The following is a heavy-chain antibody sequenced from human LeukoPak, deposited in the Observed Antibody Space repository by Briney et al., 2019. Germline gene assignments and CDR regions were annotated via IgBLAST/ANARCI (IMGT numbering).Heavy chain of an antibody. D-gene: IGHD3-22*01. CDR2: TRNKANSYTT. Sequence: GGSLRLSCAASGFTFSDHYMDWVRQAPGKGLEWVGRTRNKANSYTTEYAASVKGRFTISRDDSKNSLYLQMNSLRAEDTAVYYCAIHPLGAYYYDSSGSYYFDYWGQGTLVTVSS. V-gene: IGHV3-72*01. CDR1: GFTFSDHY. J-gene: IGHJ4*02. CDR3: AIHPLGAYYYDSSGSYYFDY.